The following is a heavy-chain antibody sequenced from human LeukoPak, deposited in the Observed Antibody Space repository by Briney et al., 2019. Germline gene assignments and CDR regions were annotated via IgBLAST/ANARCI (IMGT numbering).Heavy chain of an antibody. CDR1: GFTFSSHA. J-gene: IGHJ6*02. V-gene: IGHV3-30*04. Sequence: PGGSLRLSCAASGFTFSSHAMHWVRQAPGRGLKWVAVISFDGSNKYYADSVKGRFTISRDNSKNTLYLQMNSLSAEDTAVYYCARGGFPPKFYGIDLWGHGTTVTVAS. D-gene: IGHD2-21*01. CDR3: ARGGFPPKFYGIDL. CDR2: ISFDGSNK.